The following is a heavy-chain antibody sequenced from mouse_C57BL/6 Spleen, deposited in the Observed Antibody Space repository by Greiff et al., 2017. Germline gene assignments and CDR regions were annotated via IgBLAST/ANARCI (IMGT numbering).Heavy chain of an antibody. D-gene: IGHD1-1*01. V-gene: IGHV1-50*01. Sequence: VQLQQPGPELVKPSPSLSLSCNVSGYSFTSYWMQWVQQRPGQGLEWIGEIDRSASSTNYNPQLNSLTIFNDDSSSSTAFMKISSQTAEDAAVYYGARSPRCSTSVAYWGQGMLVTV. CDR1: GYSFTSYW. CDR2: IDRSASST. J-gene: IGHJ3*01. CDR3: ARSPRCSTSVAY.